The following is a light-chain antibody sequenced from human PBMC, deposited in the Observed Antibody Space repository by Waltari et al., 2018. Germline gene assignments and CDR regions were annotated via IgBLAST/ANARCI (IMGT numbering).Light chain of an antibody. CDR3: QKYGTLPAT. CDR1: QRISKY. CDR2: DAA. Sequence: EIMLTQSPGTLSLSPGARATLSCRASQRISKYLAWYQQKPGQAPRLLIYDAASRATGIPDRFSGSGSGTDFSLTISRLEPEDSAVYYCQKYGTLPATFGQGTKVEIK. V-gene: IGKV3-20*01. J-gene: IGKJ1*01.